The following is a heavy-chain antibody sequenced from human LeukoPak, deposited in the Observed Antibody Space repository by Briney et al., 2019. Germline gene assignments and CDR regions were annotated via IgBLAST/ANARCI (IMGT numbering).Heavy chain of an antibody. J-gene: IGHJ4*02. CDR1: GGSISTYY. D-gene: IGHD2-2*01. V-gene: IGHV4-4*07. CDR2: IHSSGTT. CDR3: GRLNLPAVSGAFDY. Sequence: SETLSLTCTVSGGSISTYYWSWIRQPAGKGLEWIGRIHSSGTTHYNPSLRSRVTLSIDTSRNQFSLKLSSVTAADTAVYYCGRLNLPAVSGAFDYWGQGTLVTVSS.